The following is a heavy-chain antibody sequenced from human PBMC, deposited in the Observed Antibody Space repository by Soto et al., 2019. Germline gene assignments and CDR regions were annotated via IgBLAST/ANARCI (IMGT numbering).Heavy chain of an antibody. V-gene: IGHV1-58*01. CDR2: IVVGSGNT. CDR1: GFTFTSSA. Sequence: SVKVSCKASGFTFTSSAVQWVRQARGQRLEWIGWIVVGSGNTNYAQKFQERVTITGDMSTSTAYMELSSLRSEDTAVYYCAAAYYYDSSGYPVPGDAFDIWGQGTMVTVSS. J-gene: IGHJ3*02. CDR3: AAAYYYDSSGYPVPGDAFDI. D-gene: IGHD3-22*01.